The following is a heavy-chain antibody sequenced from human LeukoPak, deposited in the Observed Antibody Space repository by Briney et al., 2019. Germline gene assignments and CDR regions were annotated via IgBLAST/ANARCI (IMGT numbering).Heavy chain of an antibody. V-gene: IGHV1-18*01. Sequence: ASVKVSCKASGYTFTSYGTSWVRHAPGQGLEWMGWISAYNGNTNYAQKLQGRVTMTTDTSTSTAYMELRSLRSDDTAVYYCARDPGFVVVAATPIRLGYYYGMDVWGQGTTVTVSS. CDR1: GYTFTSYG. CDR2: ISAYNGNT. J-gene: IGHJ6*02. CDR3: ARDPGFVVVAATPIRLGYYYGMDV. D-gene: IGHD2-15*01.